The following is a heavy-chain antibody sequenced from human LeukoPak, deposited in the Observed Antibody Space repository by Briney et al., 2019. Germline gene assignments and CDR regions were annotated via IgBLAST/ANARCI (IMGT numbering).Heavy chain of an antibody. CDR1: GFTLSHYG. J-gene: IGHJ4*02. CDR2: IWHDGSDK. D-gene: IGHD2-15*01. V-gene: IGHV3-33*01. Sequence: GGSLRLSCVASGFTLSHYGMHWVRQAPGKGLEWVAVIWHDGSDKYYADSVKGRFTISRDNSKNTLFLEMNSLRAEDTAVYYCATKTGHCSGGSCYDYWGQGTLVIVSS. CDR3: ATKTGHCSGGSCYDY.